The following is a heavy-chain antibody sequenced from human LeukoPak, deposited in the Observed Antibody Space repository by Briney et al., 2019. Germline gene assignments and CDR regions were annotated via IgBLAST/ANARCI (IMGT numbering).Heavy chain of an antibody. CDR2: ISYDGSHK. CDR1: GITFRSYG. V-gene: IGHV3-30*18. J-gene: IGHJ5*02. CDR3: AKGARGDTVTSIVGLNWFDP. Sequence: GGSLRLSCAASGITFRSYGMHWVRQAPGKGLEWVAVISYDGSHKYYADSVKGRFSISKDNSKNTLYLQMNSLRADDTAVYYCAKGARGDTVTSIVGLNWFDPWGQGTLVTVSS. D-gene: IGHD4-17*01.